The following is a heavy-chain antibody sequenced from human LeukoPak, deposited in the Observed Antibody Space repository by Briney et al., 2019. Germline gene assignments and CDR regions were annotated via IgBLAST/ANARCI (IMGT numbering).Heavy chain of an antibody. CDR2: IYNSGGT. V-gene: IGHV4-59*01. Sequence: SETLSLTCTVSGGSISSYYWSWIRQPPGKGLEWIGNIYNSGGTNYNPSLKSRVTTSVDTSKNQFSLKLTSLTAADTAVYYCAGYRGNSNGGFDPWGQGTLVPVSS. CDR1: GGSISSYY. D-gene: IGHD4-23*01. J-gene: IGHJ5*02. CDR3: AGYRGNSNGGFDP.